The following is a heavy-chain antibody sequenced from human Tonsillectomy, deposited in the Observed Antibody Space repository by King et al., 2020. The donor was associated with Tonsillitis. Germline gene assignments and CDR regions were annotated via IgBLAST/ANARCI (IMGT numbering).Heavy chain of an antibody. CDR1: GFTFSSYA. Sequence: VQLVESGGGLVQPGGSLRLSCAASGFTFSSYAMRWVRQAPGGGLEWVSSITDSGAGTYHAVSVRGRFTISRDNSKNILYLQMNSMRVDDTAVYYCVKAPPRVGYLQHWGQGTLVTVSS. V-gene: IGHV3-23*04. CDR3: VKAPPRVGYLQH. CDR2: ITDSGAGT. J-gene: IGHJ1*01. D-gene: IGHD2-15*01.